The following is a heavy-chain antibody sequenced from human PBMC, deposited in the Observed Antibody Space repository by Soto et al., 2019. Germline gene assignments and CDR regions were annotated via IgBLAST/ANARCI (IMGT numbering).Heavy chain of an antibody. CDR2: INPATGAA. D-gene: IGHD3-3*01. J-gene: IGHJ3*02. V-gene: IGHV1-2*02. Sequence: QLHLVQSGAVVKKPGASVTVSCSASGYPVTAYYMHWVRQAPGRGLEWMGGINPATGAAKYTQTFQGRVTLTRDTSTSTVFMELSALTSEDPAVFYCARGGGVGVAGSAAFDMWGQGTLVTVSS. CDR1: GYPVTAYY. CDR3: ARGGGVGVAGSAAFDM.